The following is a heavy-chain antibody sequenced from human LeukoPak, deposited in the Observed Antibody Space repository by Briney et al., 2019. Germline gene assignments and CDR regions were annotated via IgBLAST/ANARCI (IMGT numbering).Heavy chain of an antibody. Sequence: GGSLRLSCAASGFTFSSYAMSWVRQAPGKGLEWVSAISGSGGSTYYADSVKGRFTISRDNSKNTLYLQMNSLRAEDTAVYYCAKPIMITFGGVIALGDAFDIWGQGTMVTVSS. V-gene: IGHV3-23*01. CDR2: ISGSGGST. CDR3: AKPIMITFGGVIALGDAFDI. CDR1: GFTFSSYA. J-gene: IGHJ3*02. D-gene: IGHD3-16*02.